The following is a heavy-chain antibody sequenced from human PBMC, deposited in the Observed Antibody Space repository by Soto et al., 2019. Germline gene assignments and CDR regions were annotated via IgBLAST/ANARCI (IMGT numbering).Heavy chain of an antibody. V-gene: IGHV3-23*01. CDR1: GFTFSNYW. J-gene: IGHJ5*02. CDR3: ARAYYETKGYSLDP. Sequence: PGGSLRLSCAASGFTFSNYWMHWVRQAPGKGLEWVSALSGSGVSTYYADSVMGRFTISRDNSKNTVYLQMNSLRAEDTAVYYCARAYYETKGYSLDPWGQGTLVTVSS. CDR2: LSGSGVST. D-gene: IGHD3-16*01.